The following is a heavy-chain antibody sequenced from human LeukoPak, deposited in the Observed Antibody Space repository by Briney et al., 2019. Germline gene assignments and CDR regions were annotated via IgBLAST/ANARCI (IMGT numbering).Heavy chain of an antibody. D-gene: IGHD5-18*01. J-gene: IGHJ4*02. CDR2: ISYDGSNK. V-gene: IGHV3-30*18. Sequence: PGGSLRLSCAASGFTFSSYGMHWVRQAPGKGLEWVAVISYDGSNKYYVDSVKGRFTISRDNSKNTLYLQMNSLRAEDTAVYYCAKGNKDTAMVYLGYWGQGTLVTVSS. CDR3: AKGNKDTAMVYLGY. CDR1: GFTFSSYG.